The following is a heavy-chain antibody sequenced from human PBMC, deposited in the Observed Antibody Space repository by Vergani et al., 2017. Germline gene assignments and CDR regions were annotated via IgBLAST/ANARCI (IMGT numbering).Heavy chain of an antibody. CDR2: ISYDGSNK. J-gene: IGHJ4*02. D-gene: IGHD2-2*01. V-gene: IGHV3-30*18. Sequence: QVQLVESGGGVVQPGRSLRLSCAASGFTFSSYGMHWVRQAPGKGLEWVAVISYDGSNKYYADSVKGRFTISRDNSKNTLYLQMDSLRPEDTAMFYCVKDRGASIGFDDWGQGTQVTVSS. CDR3: VKDRGASIGFDD. CDR1: GFTFSSYG.